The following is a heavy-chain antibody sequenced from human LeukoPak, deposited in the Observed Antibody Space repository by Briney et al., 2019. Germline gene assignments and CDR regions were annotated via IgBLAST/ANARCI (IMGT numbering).Heavy chain of an antibody. CDR2: IWYDGSNK. CDR1: GFTFSSYG. V-gene: IGHV3-33*01. D-gene: IGHD3-3*01. Sequence: PGGSLRLSCAASGFTFSSYGMHWVRQAPGKGPEWVAVIWYDGSNKYYADSVKGRFTISRDNSKNTLYLQMNSLRAEDTAVYYCARNLFGVVTHFDYWGQGTLVTVSS. CDR3: ARNLFGVVTHFDY. J-gene: IGHJ4*02.